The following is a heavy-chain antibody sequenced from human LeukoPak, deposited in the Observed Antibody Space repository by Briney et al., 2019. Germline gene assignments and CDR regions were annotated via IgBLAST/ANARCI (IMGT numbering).Heavy chain of an antibody. CDR3: ARDYDYYDSSGHYDAFDI. CDR2: INQAGSVK. CDR1: EFTFGNYW. V-gene: IGHV3-7*01. Sequence: GGSLRLSCITSEFTFGNYWMTWVRQAPGKGLEWVANINQAGSVKNYVDSVKGRFTISRDNAKNSLYLQMSSLRAEDTAVYYCARDYDYYDSSGHYDAFDIWGQGTMVTVSS. J-gene: IGHJ3*02. D-gene: IGHD3-22*01.